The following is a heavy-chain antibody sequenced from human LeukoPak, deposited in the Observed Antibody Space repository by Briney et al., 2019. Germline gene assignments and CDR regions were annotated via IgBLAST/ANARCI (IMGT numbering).Heavy chain of an antibody. Sequence: GASVKVSCKASGYTFTGYYMHWVRQAPGQGLEWMGWINPNSGGTNYAQKFQGRVTMTRDTSISTAYMELSRLRSDDTAVYYCARDRGSYYYDSSGYYSSLDYWGQGTLVTVSS. CDR2: INPNSGGT. J-gene: IGHJ4*02. D-gene: IGHD3-22*01. V-gene: IGHV1-2*02. CDR3: ARDRGSYYYDSSGYYSSLDY. CDR1: GYTFTGYY.